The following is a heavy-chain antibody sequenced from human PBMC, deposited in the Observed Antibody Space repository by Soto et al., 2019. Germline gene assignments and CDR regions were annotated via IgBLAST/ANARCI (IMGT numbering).Heavy chain of an antibody. Sequence: GGSLRLSCAASGFTFSSYAMSWVRQAPGKGLEWVSAISGSGGSTYYADSVKGRFTISRDNSKNTLYLQMNSLRAEDTAVYYCAKDKMDGIAAAGFDYWGQGTLVTVSS. CDR2: ISGSGGST. V-gene: IGHV3-23*01. J-gene: IGHJ4*02. CDR1: GFTFSSYA. CDR3: AKDKMDGIAAAGFDY. D-gene: IGHD6-13*01.